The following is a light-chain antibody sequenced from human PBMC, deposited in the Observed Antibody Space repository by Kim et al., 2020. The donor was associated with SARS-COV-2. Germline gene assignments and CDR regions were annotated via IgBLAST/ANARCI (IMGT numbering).Light chain of an antibody. Sequence: QRVTISCSGSSSNIGSNYVYWYQQLPGTAPKLLIYRNNQRPSGVPDRFSGSKSGTSASLAFSGLRSEDEADYYCAAWDDSLSGSWVFGGGTKLTVL. CDR2: RNN. CDR1: SSNIGSNY. J-gene: IGLJ3*02. V-gene: IGLV1-47*01. CDR3: AAWDDSLSGSWV.